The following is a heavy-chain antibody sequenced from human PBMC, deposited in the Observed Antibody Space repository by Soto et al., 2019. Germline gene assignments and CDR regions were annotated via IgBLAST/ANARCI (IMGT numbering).Heavy chain of an antibody. CDR2: IKSKTDGGTT. CDR3: TTGVDTAMANPDAFDI. CDR1: GFTFSNAW. J-gene: IGHJ3*02. Sequence: EVQLVESGGGLVQPGGSLRLSCAASGFTFSNAWMSWVRQAPGKGLEWVGRIKSKTDGGTTDYAAPVKGRFTSSRDDSKNTLYLQMNSLKTEDTAVYYCTTGVDTAMANPDAFDIWGQGTMVTVSS. D-gene: IGHD5-18*01. V-gene: IGHV3-15*01.